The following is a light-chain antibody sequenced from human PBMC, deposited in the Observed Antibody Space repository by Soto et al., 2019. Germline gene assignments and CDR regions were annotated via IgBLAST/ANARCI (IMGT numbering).Light chain of an antibody. CDR2: TAS. V-gene: IGKV1-39*01. Sequence: DIQMTQSPSSLSASVEDRVTITCRASQSISTSVNWYQQKPGKVPKVLIDTASSLQSGVPSRFSGSGSGTDFTLTISGLQPEDFATYYCQQSYTTPTFGGGTKVEIK. CDR3: QQSYTTPT. J-gene: IGKJ4*01. CDR1: QSISTS.